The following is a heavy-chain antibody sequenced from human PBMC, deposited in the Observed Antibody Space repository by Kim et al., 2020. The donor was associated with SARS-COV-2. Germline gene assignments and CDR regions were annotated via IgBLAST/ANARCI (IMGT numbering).Heavy chain of an antibody. Sequence: GGSLRLSCAASGFTFSSYGMHWVRQAPGKGLEWVAVIWYDGSNKYYADSVKGRFTISRDNSKNTLYLQMNSLRAEDTAVYYCAKDHYRGIAAAGRFLPFYYYYGMDVWGQGTTVTVSS. V-gene: IGHV3-33*06. CDR1: GFTFSSYG. J-gene: IGHJ6*02. CDR2: IWYDGSNK. D-gene: IGHD6-13*01. CDR3: AKDHYRGIAAAGRFLPFYYYYGMDV.